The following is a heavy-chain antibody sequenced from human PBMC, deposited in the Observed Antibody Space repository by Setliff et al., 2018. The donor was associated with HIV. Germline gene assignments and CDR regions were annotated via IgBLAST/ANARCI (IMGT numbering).Heavy chain of an antibody. V-gene: IGHV1-69*05. CDR3: ARSDISGTGYFDS. D-gene: IGHD1-20*01. J-gene: IGHJ4*02. CDR2: ISPIFGT. CDR1: GGTFSSYA. Sequence: SVKVSCKASGGTFSSYAISWVRQAPGQGLEWMGGISPIFGTQYAQNFRGRVSMTRDTSTTTVYMELYSLRSEDTAVYHCARSDISGTGYFDSWGQGTLVTVS.